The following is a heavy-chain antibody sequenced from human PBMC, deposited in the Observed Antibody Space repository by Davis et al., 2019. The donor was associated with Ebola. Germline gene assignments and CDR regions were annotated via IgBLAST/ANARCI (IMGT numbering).Heavy chain of an antibody. V-gene: IGHV3-9*01. CDR3: ARDGGSYYN. J-gene: IGHJ4*02. D-gene: IGHD1-26*01. CDR2: ISWNSVTI. CDR1: GFTFDDYA. Sequence: GGSLRLSCAASGFTFDDYAMHWVRQVPGKGLEWVSGISWNSVTIGYADSVKGRFTISRDNAKNSLYLQMNSLRDEDTAVYYCARDGGSYYNWGQGTLVTVSS.